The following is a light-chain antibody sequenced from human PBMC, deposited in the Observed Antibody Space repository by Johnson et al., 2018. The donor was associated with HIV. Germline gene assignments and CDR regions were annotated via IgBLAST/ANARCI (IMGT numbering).Light chain of an antibody. Sequence: SVLTHPPSVSAAPGQKVTISCSGSSSNIGNNYVSWYQQLPGTAPKLLIYENNKRPSGIPDRFSGSKSGTSATLGITGLQTGDEADYYCGTWDSGLGAVYVFGPGTKVTVL. CDR2: ENN. J-gene: IGLJ1*01. CDR1: SSNIGNNY. CDR3: GTWDSGLGAVYV. V-gene: IGLV1-51*02.